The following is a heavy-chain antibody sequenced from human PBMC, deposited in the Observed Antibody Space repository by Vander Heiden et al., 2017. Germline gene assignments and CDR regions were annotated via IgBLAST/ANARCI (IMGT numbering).Heavy chain of an antibody. CDR2: MNPNSGNT. CDR1: GYTFTSYD. D-gene: IGHD3-22*01. CDR3: ASQGGYYDSSGYYYNRDY. J-gene: IGHJ4*02. V-gene: IGHV1-8*01. Sequence: QVQLVQSGAEVKKPGASVKVSCKASGYTFTSYDINWGRQATGQGLEWMGWMNPNSGNTGYAQKFQGRVTMTRNTSISTAYMELSSLRSEDTAVYYCASQGGYYDSSGYYYNRDYWGQGTLVTVAS.